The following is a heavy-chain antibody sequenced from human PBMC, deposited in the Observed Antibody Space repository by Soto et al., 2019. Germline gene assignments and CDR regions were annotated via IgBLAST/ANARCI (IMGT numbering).Heavy chain of an antibody. D-gene: IGHD3-22*01. J-gene: IGHJ6*02. CDR2: ITTTSSTM. CDR3: ARDSSGRQYYGMDV. Sequence: GGTLRLSCPPPGVIFSDYSMNWVRQAPGKGLEWISYITTTSSTMYYADSVKGRFTISRDNAKNSLYLQMNSLRDEDTAVHYCARDSSGRQYYGMDVWGQGTTVSVSS. CDR1: GVIFSDYS. V-gene: IGHV3-48*02.